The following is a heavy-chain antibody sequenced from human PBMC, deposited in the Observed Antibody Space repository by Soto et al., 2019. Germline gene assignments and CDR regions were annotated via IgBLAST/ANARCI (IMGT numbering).Heavy chain of an antibody. CDR3: AKSVGVAGTFLFDY. CDR1: GGSISSGGYY. Sequence: SETLSLTCTVSGGSISSGGYYWSWIRQHPGKGLEWIGYIYYSGSTYYNPSLKSRVTISVDTSKNQFSLKLSSVTAADTAVYYCAKSVGVAGTFLFDYWGQGTLVTVSS. CDR2: IYYSGST. V-gene: IGHV4-31*03. J-gene: IGHJ4*02. D-gene: IGHD6-13*01.